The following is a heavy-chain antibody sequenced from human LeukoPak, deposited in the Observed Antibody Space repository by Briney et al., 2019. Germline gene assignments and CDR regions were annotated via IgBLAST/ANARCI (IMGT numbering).Heavy chain of an antibody. J-gene: IGHJ6*04. CDR3: ARVGAAAGTLYYYYGMDV. CDR2: INNDGSST. D-gene: IGHD6-13*01. Sequence: PGGSLRLSCAASGFTFSSYWMHWVRQAPGKGLVWVSRINNDGSSTNYADSVKGRFTISRDNAKNSLYLQMNSLRAEDTAVYYCARVGAAAGTLYYYYGMDVWGKGTTVTVSS. V-gene: IGHV3-74*01. CDR1: GFTFSSYW.